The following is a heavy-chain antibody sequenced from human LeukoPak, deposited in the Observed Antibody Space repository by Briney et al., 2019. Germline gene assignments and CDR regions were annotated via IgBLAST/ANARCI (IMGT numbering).Heavy chain of an antibody. CDR1: GGSVSSGTYY. D-gene: IGHD2-8*01. CDR2: IYYSGST. V-gene: IGHV4-61*01. CDR3: TRSTNLEAFDI. J-gene: IGHJ3*02. Sequence: SETLSLTCTVSGGSVSSGTYYWSWLRQPPGTGLEWIGYIYYSGSTNYNPSLKSRVTVSVDTSKNQCSLKLSSVTTADTAVYYCTRSTNLEAFDIWGQGTMVTVSS.